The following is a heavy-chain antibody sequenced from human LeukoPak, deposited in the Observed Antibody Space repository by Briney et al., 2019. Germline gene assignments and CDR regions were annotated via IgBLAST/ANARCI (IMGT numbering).Heavy chain of an antibody. CDR2: INPNSGGT. D-gene: IGHD3-22*01. V-gene: IGHV1-2*04. CDR3: ARGTDYDSSGYYYY. Sequence: ASVKVSCKASGGTFSSYAISWVRQAPGQGLEWKGWINPNSGGTNYAQKFQGWVTMTRDTSISTAYMELSRLRSDDTAVYYCARGTDYDSSGYYYYWGQGTLVTVSS. CDR1: GGTFSSYA. J-gene: IGHJ4*02.